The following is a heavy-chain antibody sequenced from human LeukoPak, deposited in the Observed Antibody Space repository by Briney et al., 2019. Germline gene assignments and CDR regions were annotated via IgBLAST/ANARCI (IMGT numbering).Heavy chain of an antibody. CDR3: ARRGYYGSGSYYSWFDP. J-gene: IGHJ5*02. D-gene: IGHD3-10*01. CDR2: IYYSGST. CDR1: GGSISSSSSY. Sequence: SETLSLTCTVSGGSISSSSSYWGWIRQPPGKGLEWIGSIYYSGSTYYNPSLKSRVTMSVDTSKNQFSLKLSSVTAADTAVYYCARRGYYGSGSYYSWFDPWGQGTLVTVSS. V-gene: IGHV4-39*01.